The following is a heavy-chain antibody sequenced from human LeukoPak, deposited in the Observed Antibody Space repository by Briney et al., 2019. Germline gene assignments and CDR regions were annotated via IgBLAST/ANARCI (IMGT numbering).Heavy chain of an antibody. V-gene: IGHV3-30-3*01. D-gene: IGHD6-19*01. Sequence: GGSLRLSCVASGFTFSSYAMHWVRQAPGKGLEWVALISYDGSNKYYADSVKGRFTISRDNSKNSLYLQMNSLRAEDTAVYYCARGGVYSSGSYYLYYFDYWGQGTLVTVSS. CDR3: ARGGVYSSGSYYLYYFDY. CDR2: ISYDGSNK. CDR1: GFTFSSYA. J-gene: IGHJ4*02.